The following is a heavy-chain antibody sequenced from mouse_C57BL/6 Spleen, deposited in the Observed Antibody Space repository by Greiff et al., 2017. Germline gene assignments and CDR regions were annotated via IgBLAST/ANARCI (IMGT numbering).Heavy chain of an antibody. Sequence: QVQLKQPGAELVKPGASVKMSCKASGYTFTSYWITWVKQRPGQGLEWIGDIYPGSGSPNYNEKFKSKATLTVDTSSSAAYMQLSSLTSEDSAVYYCARATTVVAKNWGQGTTLTVSS. J-gene: IGHJ2*01. CDR1: GYTFTSYW. D-gene: IGHD1-1*01. CDR2: IYPGSGSP. CDR3: ARATTVVAKN. V-gene: IGHV1-55*01.